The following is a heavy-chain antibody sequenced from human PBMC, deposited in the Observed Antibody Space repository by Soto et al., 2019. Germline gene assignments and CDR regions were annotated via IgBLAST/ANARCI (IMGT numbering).Heavy chain of an antibody. CDR2: ISYDGSNK. D-gene: IGHD6-13*01. CDR3: AKEYGSSSLSPDFDY. V-gene: IGHV3-30*18. CDR1: GFTFSSYG. J-gene: IGHJ4*02. Sequence: QVQLVESGGAVVQPGRSLRLSCAASGFTFSSYGMHWVRQAPGKGLEWVAVISYDGSNKYYADSVKGRFTISRDNSKNTLYLQMNSLRAEDTAVYYCAKEYGSSSLSPDFDYWGQGTLVTVSS.